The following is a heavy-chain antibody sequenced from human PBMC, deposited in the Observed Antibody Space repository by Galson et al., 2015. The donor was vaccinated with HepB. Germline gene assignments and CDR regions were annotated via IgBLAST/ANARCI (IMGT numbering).Heavy chain of an antibody. CDR3: ARGFLYNGKDAFDI. D-gene: IGHD1-26*01. CDR2: ITSSGSTI. J-gene: IGHJ3*02. V-gene: IGHV3-11*01. Sequence: SLRLSCAASGFMFSDYYMNWIRQAPGKGLEWISYITSSGSTIYYADSVKGRFTVSRDNAKNSLYLQMISLRAEDTAVYYCARGFLYNGKDAFDIWGQGTMVTVSS. CDR1: GFMFSDYY.